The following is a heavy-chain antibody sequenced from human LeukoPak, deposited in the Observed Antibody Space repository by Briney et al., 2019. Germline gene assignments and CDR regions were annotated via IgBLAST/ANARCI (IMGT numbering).Heavy chain of an antibody. J-gene: IGHJ5*02. CDR3: AKDSSGWQYNWFDP. V-gene: IGHV3-9*01. Sequence: PGRSLRLSCAASGFTFDDYAMHWVRQAPGKGLEWVSGISWNSGSIGYADSVKGRFTISRDNAKNSLYLQMNSLRAEDTALYYCAKDSSGWQYNWFDPWGQGTLVTVSS. CDR1: GFTFDDYA. CDR2: ISWNSGSI. D-gene: IGHD6-19*01.